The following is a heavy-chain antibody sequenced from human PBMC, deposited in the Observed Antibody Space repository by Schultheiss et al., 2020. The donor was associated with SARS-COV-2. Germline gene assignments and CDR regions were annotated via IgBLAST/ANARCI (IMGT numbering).Heavy chain of an antibody. D-gene: IGHD2-15*01. J-gene: IGHJ4*02. CDR1: GGSFSGYY. V-gene: IGHV4-59*12. Sequence: SETLSLTCAVYGGSFSGYYWSWIRQPPGKGLEWIGYIYYSGSTNYKPSLKSRVTISVDTSKNQFSLKLSSVTAADTAVYYCARGRRFCSGGSCYSLASDYWGQGTLVTVSS. CDR2: IYYSGST. CDR3: ARGRRFCSGGSCYSLASDY.